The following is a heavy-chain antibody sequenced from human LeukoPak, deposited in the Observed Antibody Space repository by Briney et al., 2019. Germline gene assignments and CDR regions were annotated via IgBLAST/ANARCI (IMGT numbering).Heavy chain of an antibody. D-gene: IGHD4-17*01. CDR3: ARGTTVSLHWYFDL. Sequence: PSETLSLTCIASGGSISSNYWSWIRQPPGKGLEWIGYIYYGGSTNYNPSLKSRVSISVDTSKNQFSLKVNSVTAADTAVYYCARGTTVSLHWYFDLWGRGTLVTVSS. J-gene: IGHJ2*01. V-gene: IGHV4-59*01. CDR1: GGSISSNY. CDR2: IYYGGST.